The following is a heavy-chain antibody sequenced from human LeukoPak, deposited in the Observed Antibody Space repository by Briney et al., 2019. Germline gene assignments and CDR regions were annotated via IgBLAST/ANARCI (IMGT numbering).Heavy chain of an antibody. V-gene: IGHV4-38-2*02. CDR1: GYSISSGYY. CDR3: ARDPMGGGSWYDY. Sequence: PSETLSLTCTVSGYSISSGYYWGWIRQPPGKGLEWIGSIYHSGSTYYNPSLNSRVTISVDTSKNQFSLKLSSVTAADTAVYYCARDPMGGGSWYDYWGQGTLVTVSS. D-gene: IGHD6-13*01. CDR2: IYHSGST. J-gene: IGHJ4*02.